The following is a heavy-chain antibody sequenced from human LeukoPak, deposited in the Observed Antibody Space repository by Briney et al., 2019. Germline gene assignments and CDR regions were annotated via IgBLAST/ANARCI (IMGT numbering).Heavy chain of an antibody. D-gene: IGHD2-15*01. Sequence: PSETLSLTCIVSGVSISSYYWNWFRQPPGEGLEWIGYISNSGGTNYNPSLKSRVTISVDTSKNQFSLRVSSVTAADTAVYYCATTICSGGSCSGYWGQGTLVTVSS. J-gene: IGHJ4*02. CDR1: GVSISSYY. CDR2: ISNSGGT. CDR3: ATTICSGGSCSGY. V-gene: IGHV4-59*01.